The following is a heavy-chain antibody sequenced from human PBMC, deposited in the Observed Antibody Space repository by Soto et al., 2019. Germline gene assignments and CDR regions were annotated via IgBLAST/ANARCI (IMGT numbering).Heavy chain of an antibody. D-gene: IGHD1-7*01. Sequence: EVQLAESGGGMLQPGGSLRLSCVASGFTFSSYDMHWVRQAPGKGLEYVSSISSNGGTTYYGNSVKGRFTISRDNSNNTLYLQMGSLRAAGIAVYYCARRVSGNYDYWGEGTLVTVSS. CDR1: GFTFSSYD. V-gene: IGHV3-64*01. CDR2: ISSNGGTT. CDR3: ARRVSGNYDY. J-gene: IGHJ4*02.